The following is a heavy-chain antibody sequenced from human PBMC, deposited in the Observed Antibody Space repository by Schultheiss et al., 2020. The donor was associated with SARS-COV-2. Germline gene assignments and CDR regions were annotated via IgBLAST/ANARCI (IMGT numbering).Heavy chain of an antibody. CDR1: GGSFSGYY. CDR3: ARRDQWLPFDY. V-gene: IGHV4-34*01. Sequence: SETLSLTCAVYGGSFSGYYWSWIRQPPGKGLEWIGEINHSGSTNYNPSLKSLVTISVDTSKNQFSLKLSSVNAADTAVYYCARRDQWLPFDYWGQGTLVTVSS. J-gene: IGHJ4*02. CDR2: INHSGST. D-gene: IGHD6-19*01.